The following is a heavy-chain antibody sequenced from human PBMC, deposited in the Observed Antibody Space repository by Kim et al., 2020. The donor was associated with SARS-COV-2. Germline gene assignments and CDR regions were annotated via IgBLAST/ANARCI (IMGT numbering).Heavy chain of an antibody. CDR1: GFTFSSYW. CDR2: INSDGSST. D-gene: IGHD5-18*01. Sequence: LSLTCAASGFTFSSYWMHWVRQAPGKGLVWVSRINSDGSSTSYADSVKGRFTISRDNAKNTLYLQMNSLRAEDTAVYYCAGQGYSNDYWGQGTLVTVSS. CDR3: AGQGYSNDY. J-gene: IGHJ4*02. V-gene: IGHV3-74*01.